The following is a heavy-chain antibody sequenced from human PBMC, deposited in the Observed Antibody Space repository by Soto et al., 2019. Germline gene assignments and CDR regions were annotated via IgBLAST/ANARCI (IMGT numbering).Heavy chain of an antibody. D-gene: IGHD6-13*01. J-gene: IGHJ6*02. V-gene: IGHV3-64*01. Sequence: EVQLVESGGGLVQPGGSLRLSCAASGFTFSSYAMHWVRQAPGKGLEYVSAIISNGGSTYYANSVKGRFTISRDNSKNTLDLQMGSLRAEDMAVYYCARLSSSWYGCMDVGGQVPTVTVSS. CDR2: IISNGGST. CDR1: GFTFSSYA. CDR3: ARLSSSWYGCMDV.